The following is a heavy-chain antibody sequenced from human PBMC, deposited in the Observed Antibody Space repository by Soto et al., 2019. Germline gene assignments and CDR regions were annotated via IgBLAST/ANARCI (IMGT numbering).Heavy chain of an antibody. CDR3: AKVAASSWHANWFAT. Sequence: PGGSLRLSCKASGFDFRGTGMHWVRQAPGKGLEWVAVISYDENTKDYGDSVKGRFTVSRDNSNNTLYLQMHSLTSDDTAVYYCAKVAASSWHANWFATWGQGTLVTVSS. CDR1: GFDFRGTG. V-gene: IGHV3-30*18. J-gene: IGHJ5*02. CDR2: ISYDENTK. D-gene: IGHD6-13*01.